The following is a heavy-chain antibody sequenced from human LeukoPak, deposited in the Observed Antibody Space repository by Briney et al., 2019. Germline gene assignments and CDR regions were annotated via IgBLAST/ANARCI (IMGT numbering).Heavy chain of an antibody. Sequence: PGGSLRLSWAASGFTFSSYWMHWVRQAPGKGLVWVSRISSDGSSTSYADSVKGRFTISRDNAKNTLYLQMNSLRAEDTAVYYCATSRTFDYWGQGTLVTVSS. V-gene: IGHV3-74*01. CDR1: GFTFSSYW. CDR3: ATSRTFDY. J-gene: IGHJ4*02. CDR2: ISSDGSST.